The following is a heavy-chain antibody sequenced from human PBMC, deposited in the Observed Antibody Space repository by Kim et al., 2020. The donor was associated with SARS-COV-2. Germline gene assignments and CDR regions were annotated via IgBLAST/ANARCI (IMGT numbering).Heavy chain of an antibody. D-gene: IGHD3-10*01. CDR3: ARERHYGSGPFDP. J-gene: IGHJ5*02. Sequence: YTPSLKSRVTISVDTSKNQFSLKLSSVTAADTAVYYCARERHYGSGPFDPWGQGTLVTVSS. V-gene: IGHV4-34*01.